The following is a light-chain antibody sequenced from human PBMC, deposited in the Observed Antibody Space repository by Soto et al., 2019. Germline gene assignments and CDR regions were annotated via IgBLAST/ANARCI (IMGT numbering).Light chain of an antibody. V-gene: IGLV2-14*01. J-gene: IGLJ3*02. CDR1: SSDVGAYNY. CDR2: EVS. CDR3: SSYTSSTTWV. Sequence: QSALTQPASVSGSPGQSITISCTGTSSDVGAYNYVSWYQQHPGKAPKLMIYEVSYRPLGVSDRFSGSRSGNTASLTISGLQAEDESDYYCSSYTSSTTWVFGGGTKLTVL.